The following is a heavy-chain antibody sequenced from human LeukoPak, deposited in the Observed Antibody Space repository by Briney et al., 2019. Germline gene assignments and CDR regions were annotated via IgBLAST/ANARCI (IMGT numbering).Heavy chain of an antibody. V-gene: IGHV1-2*02. CDR3: ARVRYTKYYFDY. CDR2: INPNSGGT. Sequence: SVKVSCEASGYTFTGYYMHWVRQAPGQGLEWMGWINPNSGGTNYAQKFQGRVTMTRDTSISTAYMELSRLRSDDTAVYYCARVRYTKYYFDYWGQGTLVTVSS. J-gene: IGHJ4*02. D-gene: IGHD5-18*01. CDR1: GYTFTGYY.